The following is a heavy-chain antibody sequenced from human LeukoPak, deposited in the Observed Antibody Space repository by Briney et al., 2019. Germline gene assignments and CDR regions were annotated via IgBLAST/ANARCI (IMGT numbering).Heavy chain of an antibody. V-gene: IGHV1-2*02. D-gene: IGHD3-9*01. CDR2: INPNSGDT. CDR3: ARSTGYYHDY. J-gene: IGHJ4*02. CDR1: GYTFTDYH. Sequence: ASVKVSCKAFGYTFTDYHMHWVRQAPGQGLEWMGWINPNSGDTNYAQKFQGRVTMTRDTTISTAYMELSRLRSDDTAVYYCARSTGYYHDYWGQGTLVTVSS.